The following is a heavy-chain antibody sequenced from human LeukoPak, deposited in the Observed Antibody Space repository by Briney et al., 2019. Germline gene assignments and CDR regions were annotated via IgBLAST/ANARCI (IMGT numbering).Heavy chain of an antibody. J-gene: IGHJ6*02. CDR1: GGYISTYY. Sequence: SETLSLTCIVSGGYISTYYWSWIRQPPGKGLEWSGYIFHSGSTKYNPSLKSRVTISVDTSKNQFSLNLSSVNAADTAVYYCARVIRSHGGAMDVWGQGTTVTVSS. CDR3: ARVIRSHGGAMDV. D-gene: IGHD3-10*01. CDR2: IFHSGST. V-gene: IGHV4-59*01.